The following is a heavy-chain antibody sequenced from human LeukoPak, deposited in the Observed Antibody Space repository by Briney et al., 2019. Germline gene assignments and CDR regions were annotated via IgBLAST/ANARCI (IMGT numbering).Heavy chain of an antibody. D-gene: IGHD3-10*01. CDR1: GGSISSYY. CDR2: IYTSGST. CDR3: ARATMVRGLQLFDY. J-gene: IGHJ4*02. V-gene: IGHV4-4*07. Sequence: SETLSLTCTVSGGSISSYYWSWIRQPAGKGLEWIGRIYTSGSTNYNPSLKSRVTMSVDTSKNQFSLKLSSVTAADTAVYYCARATMVRGLQLFDYWGQGTLVTVSS.